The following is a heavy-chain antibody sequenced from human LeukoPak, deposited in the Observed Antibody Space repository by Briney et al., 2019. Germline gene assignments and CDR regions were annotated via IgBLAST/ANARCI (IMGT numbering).Heavy chain of an antibody. D-gene: IGHD4-17*01. CDR1: GGSISSCY. Sequence: PSETLSLTCTVSGGSISSCYWSWIRQLPGKGLEWIGYIYYSGSTNYNPSLKSRVTISVDTSKNQFSLKLSSVTAADTAVYYCARAARYGKGYYYMDVWGKGTTVTVSS. V-gene: IGHV4-59*01. J-gene: IGHJ6*03. CDR3: ARAARYGKGYYYMDV. CDR2: IYYSGST.